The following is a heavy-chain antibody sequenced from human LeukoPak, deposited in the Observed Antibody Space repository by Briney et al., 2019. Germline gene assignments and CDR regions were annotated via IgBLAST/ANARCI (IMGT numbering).Heavy chain of an antibody. CDR3: ARESTGSWYGFDY. CDR1: GYSFTNYA. Sequence: GASVKVSCKASGYSFTNYAMHWVRQAPGQRLEWMGWLNTGNGNIKYSQKFQGRITITRDTSANTVYMELRSLRSEDTALYYCARESTGSWYGFDYWGQGTLVTVSS. V-gene: IGHV1-3*04. J-gene: IGHJ4*02. D-gene: IGHD6-13*01. CDR2: LNTGNGNI.